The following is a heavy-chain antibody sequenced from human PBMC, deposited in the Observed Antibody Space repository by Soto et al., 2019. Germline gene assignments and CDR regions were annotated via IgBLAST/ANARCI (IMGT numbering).Heavy chain of an antibody. CDR2: IHYSGAT. CDR3: ARSDMDDGRGDANY. D-gene: IGHD2-15*01. CDR1: GASITKSF. Sequence: QVQLKESGPGLVKPSETLSLTCSVSGASITKSFWSWIRQSPQKGLEWIAYIHYSGATDYHPSFKSRSTISLDASRAQFSLKLRSVTAADTAVYYCARSDMDDGRGDANYWGQGTLVTVS. V-gene: IGHV4-59*01. J-gene: IGHJ4*02.